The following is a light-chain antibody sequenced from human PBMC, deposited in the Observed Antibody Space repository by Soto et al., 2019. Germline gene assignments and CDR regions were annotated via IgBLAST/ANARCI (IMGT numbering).Light chain of an antibody. CDR2: GAS. V-gene: IGKV3-15*01. Sequence: TVMTQSPATLSMSPGDIAALSCRASLNLATNMAWYQQKPGQAPRLLIYGASIRATGVPARFTGSGSGTEFTLTINNLQSEDFAVYYCHQYNTGLRTFGQGTRVEV. J-gene: IGKJ1*01. CDR1: LNLATN. CDR3: HQYNTGLRT.